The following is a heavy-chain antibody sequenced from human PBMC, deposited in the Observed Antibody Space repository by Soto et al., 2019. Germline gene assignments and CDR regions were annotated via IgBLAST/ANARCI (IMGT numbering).Heavy chain of an antibody. CDR1: GFSLSNARMG. D-gene: IGHD5-12*01. CDR3: ARSISVATALGVGMDV. Sequence: QVTLKESGPVLVKPTETLTLTCTVSGFSLSNARMGVSWIRQPPGKALEWLAHIFSNDEKSYSTSLKSRLTISKDTSKSQVVLTMTNMDPVDTATYYCARSISVATALGVGMDVWGKGTTVTVSS. CDR2: IFSNDEK. V-gene: IGHV2-26*01. J-gene: IGHJ6*04.